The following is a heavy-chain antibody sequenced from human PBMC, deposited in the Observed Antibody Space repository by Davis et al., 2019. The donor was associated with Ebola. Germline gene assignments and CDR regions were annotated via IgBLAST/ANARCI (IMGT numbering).Heavy chain of an antibody. CDR2: ISTSSSSM. Sequence: PGGSLRLSCAASGFTFSTYTMNWVRQVPGKGLEWVSSISTSSSSMYYADSVKGRFTISRDNARNSLNLQMNSLRGEDTAVYYCARDPRGYSGYGMDVWGQGTTVTVSS. J-gene: IGHJ6*02. D-gene: IGHD5-12*01. CDR3: ARDPRGYSGYGMDV. CDR1: GFTFSTYT. V-gene: IGHV3-21*01.